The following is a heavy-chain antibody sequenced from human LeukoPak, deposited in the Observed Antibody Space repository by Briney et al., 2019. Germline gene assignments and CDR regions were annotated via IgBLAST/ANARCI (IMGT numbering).Heavy chain of an antibody. CDR3: ARALRGDYGDYWGAFDI. CDR2: ISSSSSYI. V-gene: IGHV3-21*01. CDR1: GFTLSSYS. Sequence: GGSLRLSCAASGFTLSSYSMNWVRQAPGKGLEWVSSISSSSSYIYYADSVKGRFTISRDNAKDSLYLQMNSLRAEDTAVYYCARALRGDYGDYWGAFDIWGQGTMVTVST. D-gene: IGHD4-17*01. J-gene: IGHJ3*02.